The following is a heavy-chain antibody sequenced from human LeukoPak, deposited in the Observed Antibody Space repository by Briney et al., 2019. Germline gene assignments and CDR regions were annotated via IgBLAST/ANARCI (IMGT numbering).Heavy chain of an antibody. Sequence: GGSLRLSCTASGFTFINYAMHWVRQAPGKGLEWVSLIPSGGVSESYADSVKGRFTISRDNSRNTVYLQLNNRRIEGTAVYYCVRDSTYFYDSGSSGPHYFDTWGQGALVTVSS. CDR2: IPSGGVSE. CDR3: VRDSTYFYDSGSSGPHYFDT. V-gene: IGHV3-30*01. CDR1: GFTFINYA. J-gene: IGHJ4*02. D-gene: IGHD3-10*01.